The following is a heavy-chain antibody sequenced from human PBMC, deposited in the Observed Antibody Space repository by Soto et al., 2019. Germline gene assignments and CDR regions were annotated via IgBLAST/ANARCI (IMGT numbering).Heavy chain of an antibody. CDR1: GFTFSSYS. V-gene: IGHV3-21*01. CDR3: ARERADSGYVFLIDRQEDAFDI. J-gene: IGHJ3*02. D-gene: IGHD5-12*01. CDR2: ISSSSSYI. Sequence: PGGSLRLSCAASGFTFSSYSMNWVRQAPGKGLEWVSSISSSSSYIYYADSVKGRFTISRDNAKNSLYLQMNSLRAEDTAVYYCARERADSGYVFLIDRQEDAFDIWGQGTMVTVSS.